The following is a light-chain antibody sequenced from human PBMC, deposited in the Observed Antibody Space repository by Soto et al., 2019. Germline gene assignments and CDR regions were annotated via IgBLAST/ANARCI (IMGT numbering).Light chain of an antibody. V-gene: IGLV2-8*01. CDR1: SSVVGGYNY. Sequence: QSALTQPPSASGSPGQSVTISCTGTSSVVGGYNYVSWYQQHPGKAPKLMIYEVSKRPSGVPDRFSGSKSGNTASLTVSGLQAEDEADYYFSSYAGSNNVVFGGGTKLTVL. CDR2: EVS. CDR3: SSYAGSNNVV. J-gene: IGLJ2*01.